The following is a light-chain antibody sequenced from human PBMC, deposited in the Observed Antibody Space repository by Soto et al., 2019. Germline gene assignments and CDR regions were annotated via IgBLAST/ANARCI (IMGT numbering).Light chain of an antibody. CDR2: GAS. CDR1: QSVSNN. Sequence: EIVMTQSPATLSVSQGERATLSCRASQSVSNNLAWYQKKPGQAPRLLIYGASTRATGIPARFSGSGSGTEFTLTISSLHSEDFAVYYCQQYNNWWTFGQGTRVEIK. V-gene: IGKV3-15*01. J-gene: IGKJ1*01. CDR3: QQYNNWWT.